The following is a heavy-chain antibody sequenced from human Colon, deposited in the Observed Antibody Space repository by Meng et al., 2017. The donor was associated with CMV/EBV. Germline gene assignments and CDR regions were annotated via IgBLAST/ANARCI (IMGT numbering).Heavy chain of an antibody. D-gene: IGHD1-26*01. V-gene: IGHV4-30-4*08. Sequence: GGSISSGDYYWSWIRPPPGKGLEWIGYIYYSGSTYYNPSLKSRVTISVDTSKNQFSLKLSSVTAADTAVYYCARGRGGGSYYGAQDYWGQGTLVTVSS. CDR2: IYYSGST. CDR1: GGSISSGDYY. CDR3: ARGRGGGSYYGAQDY. J-gene: IGHJ4*02.